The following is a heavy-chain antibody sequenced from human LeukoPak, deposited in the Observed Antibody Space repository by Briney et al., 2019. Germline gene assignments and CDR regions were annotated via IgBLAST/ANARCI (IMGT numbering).Heavy chain of an antibody. CDR2: IKQDGSER. Sequence: PGGSLRLSCAASGFTFSSYWMSWVRQSPGKGLEWVADIKQDGSERYYMDSVKGRFTISRDNAKASLYLQMNSLRDEDMSVYYCARETADDFLYYFMDVWGKGTTVTVSS. D-gene: IGHD6-25*01. CDR1: GFTFSSYW. V-gene: IGHV3-7*01. CDR3: ARETADDFLYYFMDV. J-gene: IGHJ6*03.